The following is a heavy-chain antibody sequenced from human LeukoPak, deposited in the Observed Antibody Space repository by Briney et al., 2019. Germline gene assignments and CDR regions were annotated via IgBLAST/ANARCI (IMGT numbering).Heavy chain of an antibody. J-gene: IGHJ3*02. V-gene: IGHV4-59*01. CDR1: GGSISNYY. D-gene: IGHD3-22*01. CDR3: ARAYYFDSSGYDDAFDI. Sequence: NPWETLSLTCTISGGSISNYYWTWIRQPPGKGLEWIGFISYSGSTSYNPSLKSRVTISLDTSKNQFSLKLSSVTAADTAVYYCARAYYFDSSGYDDAFDIWGQGTMVTVSS. CDR2: ISYSGST.